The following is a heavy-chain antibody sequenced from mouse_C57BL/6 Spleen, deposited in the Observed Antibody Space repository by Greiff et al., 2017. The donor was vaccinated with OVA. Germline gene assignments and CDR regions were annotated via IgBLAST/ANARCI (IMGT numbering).Heavy chain of an antibody. Sequence: HVQLQQSGAELVRPGTSVKVSCKASGYAFTNYLIEWVKQRPGQGLEWIGVINPGSGGTNYNEKFKGKATLTADKSSSTAYMQLSSLTSEDSAVYFCARQEGNFYFDYWGQGTTLTVSS. V-gene: IGHV1-54*01. CDR1: GYAFTNYL. CDR2: INPGSGGT. D-gene: IGHD2-1*01. CDR3: ARQEGNFYFDY. J-gene: IGHJ2*01.